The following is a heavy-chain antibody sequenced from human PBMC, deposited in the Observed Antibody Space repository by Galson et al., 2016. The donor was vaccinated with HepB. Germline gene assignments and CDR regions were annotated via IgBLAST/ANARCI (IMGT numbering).Heavy chain of an antibody. CDR3: ARVRDHSTTWHYYYYGMDV. D-gene: IGHD2/OR15-2a*01. CDR1: GYTFTSYD. Sequence: SVKVSCKASGYTFTSYDMHWVRQAPGQRLEWMGWINAGTGNTKSSQKFQGRVTITRDTSASTAYMELSSLRSEDTAVYFCARVRDHSTTWHYYYYGMDVWGQGTTVTVSS. V-gene: IGHV1-3*01. J-gene: IGHJ6*02. CDR2: INAGTGNT.